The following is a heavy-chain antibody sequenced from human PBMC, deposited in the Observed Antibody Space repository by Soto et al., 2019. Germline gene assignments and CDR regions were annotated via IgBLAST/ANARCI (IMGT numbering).Heavy chain of an antibody. CDR2: INAGNGNT. Sequence: GSVKVSCKASGYTFTSYAMHWVRRAPGQRPEWMGRINAGNGNTKYSQKFQGRVTITRDTSANTAYMELSSLRSEDTAVYYCARDFYTYYYDSSGSGYGMDVWGPGTTVTVSS. V-gene: IGHV1-3*01. D-gene: IGHD3-22*01. CDR1: GYTFTSYA. CDR3: ARDFYTYYYDSSGSGYGMDV. J-gene: IGHJ6*02.